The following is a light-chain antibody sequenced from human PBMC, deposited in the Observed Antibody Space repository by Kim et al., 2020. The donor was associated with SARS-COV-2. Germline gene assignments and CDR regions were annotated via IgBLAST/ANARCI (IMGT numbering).Light chain of an antibody. CDR3: NSRGSNDNVL. V-gene: IGLV3-19*01. J-gene: IGLJ2*01. CDR2: AKD. Sequence: VALGQTVRITCQGDSFRSYYASWYQQKPGQAPLLVFFAKDRRPSGIPDRFSGSTSGDAAFLTITGAQAGDEADYYCNSRGSNDNVLFGGGTQLTVL. CDR1: SFRSYY.